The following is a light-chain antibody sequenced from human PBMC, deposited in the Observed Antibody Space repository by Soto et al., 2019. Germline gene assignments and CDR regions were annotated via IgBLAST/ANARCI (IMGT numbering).Light chain of an antibody. CDR3: ISYTSSSTVI. V-gene: IGLV2-14*01. Sequence: QSALTQPASVSGSPGQSITISCTGTSSDVGGYNYVSWYQQHPGKAPKIIIYDVSYRPSGVSNRFSGSKSGNTASLTISGLKAEDEADYYCISYTSSSTVIFGGGTKLTVL. CDR2: DVS. CDR1: SSDVGGYNY. J-gene: IGLJ2*01.